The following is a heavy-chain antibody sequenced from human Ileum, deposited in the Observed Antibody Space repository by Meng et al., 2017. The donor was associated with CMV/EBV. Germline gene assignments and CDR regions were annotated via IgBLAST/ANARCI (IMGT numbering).Heavy chain of an antibody. CDR3: AGEGLGYISSTSCSHYYGIDV. Sequence: SGTLSLTCTVSGGSISSGGYYWSWIRQHPGKGLEWIGYIYYSGSTYYNPALKSRVTISVDTSKNQFSLKLSSVTAADTAVYYCAGEGLGYISSTSCSHYYGIDVWGQGTTVTVSS. J-gene: IGHJ6*02. CDR1: GGSISSGGYY. D-gene: IGHD2-2*01. V-gene: IGHV4-31*03. CDR2: IYYSGST.